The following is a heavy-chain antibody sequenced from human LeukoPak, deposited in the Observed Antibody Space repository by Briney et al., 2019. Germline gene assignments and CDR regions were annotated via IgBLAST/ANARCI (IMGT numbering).Heavy chain of an antibody. CDR3: ARDSTAAPISYMDV. D-gene: IGHD6-6*01. J-gene: IGHJ6*03. Sequence: PGRSLRLSCAASGFIFDDYGMHWVRQAPGKGLEWVSGISWNSGSKVYADSVKGRFTISRDNAKNSLYLQMNSLRVEDMALYFCARDSTAAPISYMDVWGKGTTVTVSS. V-gene: IGHV3-9*03. CDR1: GFIFDDYG. CDR2: ISWNSGSK.